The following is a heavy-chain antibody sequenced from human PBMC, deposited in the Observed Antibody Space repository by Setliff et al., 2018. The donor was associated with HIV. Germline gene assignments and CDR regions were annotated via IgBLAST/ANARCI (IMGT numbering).Heavy chain of an antibody. CDR2: ISTHNGDT. J-gene: IGHJ3*01. Sequence: AAVKVSCKASGYSLPSYGFSWVRQAPGQGLEWVGWISTHNGDTSYAQKVQGRVTMTTDTLTMTTYMELTSMRSDDTAVYYCARYLGGNEFDVWGQGTKVTVSS. CDR3: ARYLGGNEFDV. D-gene: IGHD3-10*01. V-gene: IGHV1-18*01. CDR1: GYSLPSYG.